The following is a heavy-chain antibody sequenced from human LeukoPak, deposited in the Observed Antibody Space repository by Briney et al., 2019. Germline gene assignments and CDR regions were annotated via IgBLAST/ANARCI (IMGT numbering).Heavy chain of an antibody. CDR3: ASLLPYYYEIDI. D-gene: IGHD3-22*01. CDR2: IYYSGST. V-gene: IGHV4-38-2*02. CDR1: GYSISSGYY. Sequence: SETLSLTCTVSGYSISSGYYWGWIRPPPGKGLEWIGSIYYSGSTYYNPSLKSRVTISVDTSKNQFSLKLSSVTAADTAVYYCASLLPYYYEIDIWGQGTMVTVSS. J-gene: IGHJ3*02.